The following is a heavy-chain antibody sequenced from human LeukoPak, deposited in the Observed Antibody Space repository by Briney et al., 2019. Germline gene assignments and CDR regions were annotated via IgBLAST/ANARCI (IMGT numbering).Heavy chain of an antibody. Sequence: QLWGALRLSCAASGSTFSSYEMNWVRQAPGKGLDWVSYISSSGSTMYYADSVKGRFTISRDNAKNSLYLQMNSLRAEDTAVYYCARDRGNLHSSGWYDYWGQGTLVTVSS. CDR3: ARDRGNLHSSGWYDY. J-gene: IGHJ4*02. V-gene: IGHV3-48*03. CDR2: ISSSGSTM. CDR1: GSTFSSYE. D-gene: IGHD6-19*01.